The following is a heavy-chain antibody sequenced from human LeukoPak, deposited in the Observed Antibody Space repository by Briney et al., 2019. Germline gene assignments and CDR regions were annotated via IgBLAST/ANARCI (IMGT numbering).Heavy chain of an antibody. CDR1: GYTFTSYD. CDR2: MNPNSGDT. J-gene: IGHJ4*02. V-gene: IGHV1-8*01. Sequence: ASVKVSCKASGYTFTSYDINWVRQATGQGLEWMGWMNPNSGDTGYAQKFQGRVTMTRNTSISTAYMELSSLRAEDTAVYYCAKDRPRSSWFSYYFDYWGQGTLVTVSS. CDR3: AKDRPRSSWFSYYFDY. D-gene: IGHD6-13*01.